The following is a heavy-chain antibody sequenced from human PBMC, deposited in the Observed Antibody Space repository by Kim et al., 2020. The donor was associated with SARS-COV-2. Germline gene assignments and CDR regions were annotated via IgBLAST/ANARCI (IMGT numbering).Heavy chain of an antibody. V-gene: IGHV1-18*01. J-gene: IGHJ4*02. D-gene: IGHD6-6*01. Sequence: DSVKVSCKASGYTFTDYGISWVRQAPGQGLEWMGWISAYNCNTNYAQKVQGRVTMTTDTSTSTAYMELRSLRSDDAAMYFCARDVWSSSSTGPSFDYWGQGTLVTVSS. CDR2: ISAYNCNT. CDR3: ARDVWSSSSTGPSFDY. CDR1: GYTFTDYG.